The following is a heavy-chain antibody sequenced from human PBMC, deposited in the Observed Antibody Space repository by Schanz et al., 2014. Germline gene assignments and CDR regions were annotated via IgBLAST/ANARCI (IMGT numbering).Heavy chain of an antibody. CDR3: AKGRFGELSAFDI. CDR2: ISGSGGST. Sequence: DVQLLESGGGLVQPGGSLRLSCAASGFTFSSYAMSWVRQAPGKGLEWVSAISGSGGSTYYADSVKGRFTISRDNSKNTLYLQMNSLRAEDTAVDYCAKGRFGELSAFDIWGQGTMVTVSS. V-gene: IGHV3-23*01. D-gene: IGHD3-10*01. CDR1: GFTFSSYA. J-gene: IGHJ3*02.